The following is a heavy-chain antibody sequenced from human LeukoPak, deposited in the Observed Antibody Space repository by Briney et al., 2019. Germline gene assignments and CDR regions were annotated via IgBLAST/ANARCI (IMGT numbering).Heavy chain of an antibody. Sequence: ASVKVSCKASGYTFTGYYMHWVRQAPGQGLEWMGWINPNSGGTNYAQKFQGRVTMTRDTSISTAYMELSRLRSDDTAVYYCARGAIFGVVIMGFDPWGQGTLVTVSS. J-gene: IGHJ5*02. V-gene: IGHV1-2*02. CDR1: GYTFTGYY. CDR3: ARGAIFGVVIMGFDP. CDR2: INPNSGGT. D-gene: IGHD3-3*01.